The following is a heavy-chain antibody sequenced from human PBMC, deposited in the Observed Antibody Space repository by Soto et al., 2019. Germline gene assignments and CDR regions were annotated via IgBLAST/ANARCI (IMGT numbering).Heavy chain of an antibody. CDR2: IYYSGGT. V-gene: IGHV4-31*03. Sequence: PSETLSLTSTVSRGSISSGGYYWSWIRQHPGKGLEWIGYIYYSGGTYYNPSLKSRVTISVDTSKNQFSLKLSSVTAADTAVYYCARGASSSWYRWFDPWGQGTLVTVSS. J-gene: IGHJ5*02. D-gene: IGHD6-13*01. CDR3: ARGASSSWYRWFDP. CDR1: RGSISSGGYY.